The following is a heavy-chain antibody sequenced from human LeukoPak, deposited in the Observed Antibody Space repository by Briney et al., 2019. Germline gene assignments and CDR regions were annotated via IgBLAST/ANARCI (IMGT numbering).Heavy chain of an antibody. CDR2: IYYSGST. J-gene: IGHJ5*02. CDR3: ARRPYYYGSGSQGAYNWFDP. Sequence: SETLSLTCTVSGGSISSSSYYWGWIRQPPGKGLEWIGSIYYSGSTYYNPSLKSRVTISVDTSKNQFSLKLSSVTAADTAVYYCARRPYYYGSGSQGAYNWFDPWGQGTLVTVSS. CDR1: GGSISSSSYY. V-gene: IGHV4-39*01. D-gene: IGHD3-10*01.